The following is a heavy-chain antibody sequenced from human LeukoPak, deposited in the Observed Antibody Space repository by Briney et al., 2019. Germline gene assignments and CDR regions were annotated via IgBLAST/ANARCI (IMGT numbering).Heavy chain of an antibody. CDR3: AKAGYSSSWYGDY. CDR2: ISYDGSNK. D-gene: IGHD6-13*01. J-gene: IGHJ4*02. Sequence: GGSLRLSCAASGFTFSSYGMHWVCQAPGKGLEWVAVISYDGSNKYYADSVKGRFTISRDNSKNTLYLQMNSLRAEDTAVYYCAKAGYSSSWYGDYWGQGTLVTVS. V-gene: IGHV3-30*18. CDR1: GFTFSSYG.